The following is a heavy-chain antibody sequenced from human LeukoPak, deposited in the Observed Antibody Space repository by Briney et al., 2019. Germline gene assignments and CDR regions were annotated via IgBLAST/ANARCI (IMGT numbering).Heavy chain of an antibody. J-gene: IGHJ6*02. Sequence: ASVKVSCKASGYTFTSYAMHWVRQAPGQGLEWMGWISAYNGNTNYAQKLQGRVTMTTDTSTSTAYMELRSLRSDDTAVYYCARVGYYYYGMDVWGQGTTVTVSS. CDR3: ARVGYYYYGMDV. CDR1: GYTFTSYA. CDR2: ISAYNGNT. V-gene: IGHV1-18*01.